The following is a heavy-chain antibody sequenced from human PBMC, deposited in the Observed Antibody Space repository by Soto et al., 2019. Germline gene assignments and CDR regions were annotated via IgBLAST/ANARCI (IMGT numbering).Heavy chain of an antibody. Sequence: GGSLRLSCAASGFTFSSYSMNWVRQAPGKGLEWVSYISDSGATKHYADSVKGRFTISRDNGKDSLYLQMNSLRDEDTAVYFCARCSRNSCYSYGVDVWGQGATVTVSS. CDR3: ARCSRNSCYSYGVDV. CDR1: GFTFSSYS. V-gene: IGHV3-48*02. D-gene: IGHD2-15*01. J-gene: IGHJ6*02. CDR2: ISDSGATK.